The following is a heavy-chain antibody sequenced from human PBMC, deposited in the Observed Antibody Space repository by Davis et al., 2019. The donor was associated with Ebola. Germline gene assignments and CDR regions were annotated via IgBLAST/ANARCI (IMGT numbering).Heavy chain of an antibody. J-gene: IGHJ4*02. Sequence: GESLKISCAASGFTFSSYGMHWVRQAPGKGLEWVAVIWYDGSNKYYADSVKGRFTISRDNSKNTLYLQMNSLRAEDTAVYYCARVAAAGPNLYFDYWGQGTLVTVSS. CDR2: IWYDGSNK. CDR3: ARVAAAGPNLYFDY. V-gene: IGHV3-33*01. D-gene: IGHD6-13*01. CDR1: GFTFSSYG.